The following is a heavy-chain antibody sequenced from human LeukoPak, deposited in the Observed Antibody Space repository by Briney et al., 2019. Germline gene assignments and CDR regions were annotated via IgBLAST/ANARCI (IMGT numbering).Heavy chain of an antibody. CDR2: MSSDGSTI. J-gene: IGHJ4*02. V-gene: IGHV3-30*04. CDR1: GFTFRDYV. D-gene: IGHD2-21*01. Sequence: GGSLRLSCAASGFTFRDYVIHWVRQAPGKGLEWVAVMSSDGSTIYYADSVKGRFTISRDNFEYTLYLQMNSLRTEDSAVYYCAREVIRPYFDFWGQGTLVTVSS. CDR3: AREVIRPYFDF.